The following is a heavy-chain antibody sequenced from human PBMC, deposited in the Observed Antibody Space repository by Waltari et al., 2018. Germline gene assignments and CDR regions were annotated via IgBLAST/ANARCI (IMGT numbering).Heavy chain of an antibody. CDR3: ATLIAVAGRGWFDP. CDR1: GFTFDDYA. D-gene: IGHD6-19*01. J-gene: IGHJ5*02. Sequence: EVQLVESGGGLVQPGRSLRLSCAASGFTFDDYAMHWVRQAPGKRLEWVSGISWNSGSIGYADSVKGRFTISRDNAKNSLYLQMNSLRAEDTALYYCATLIAVAGRGWFDPWGQGTLVTVSS. V-gene: IGHV3-9*01. CDR2: ISWNSGSI.